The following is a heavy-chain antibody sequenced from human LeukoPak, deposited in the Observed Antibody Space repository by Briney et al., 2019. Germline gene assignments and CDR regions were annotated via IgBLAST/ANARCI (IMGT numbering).Heavy chain of an antibody. CDR1: GYTFTSHD. Sequence: GASVKVSCKASGYTFTSHDINWVRQAPGQGLEWMGWISPDAGGAHYVQKFQGRVTMTVDSSTSTAYMELTRLTFNDTAMYYCARGMRFWWQTGAYWGQGTLVSVSS. D-gene: IGHD2-21*01. J-gene: IGHJ4*02. V-gene: IGHV1-2*02. CDR2: ISPDAGGA. CDR3: ARGMRFWWQTGAY.